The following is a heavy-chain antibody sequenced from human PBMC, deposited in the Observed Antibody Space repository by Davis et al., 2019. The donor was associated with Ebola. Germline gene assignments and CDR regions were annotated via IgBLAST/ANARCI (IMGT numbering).Heavy chain of an antibody. V-gene: IGHV3-30*03. D-gene: IGHD1-26*01. Sequence: PGGSLRLSCAASGFTFSSYGMHWVRQAPGKGLEWVAVISYDGSNKYYADSVKGRFTISRDNSKNTLYLQMNSLRAEDTAVYYCARDLGEWELLGAFDIWGQGTMVTVSS. J-gene: IGHJ3*02. CDR3: ARDLGEWELLGAFDI. CDR2: ISYDGSNK. CDR1: GFTFSSYG.